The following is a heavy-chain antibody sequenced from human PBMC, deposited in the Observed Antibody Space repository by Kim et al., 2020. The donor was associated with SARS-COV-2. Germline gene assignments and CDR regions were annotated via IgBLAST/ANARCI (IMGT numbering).Heavy chain of an antibody. CDR3: ARLTDYYDSSGYFIPHAFDI. J-gene: IGHJ3*02. D-gene: IGHD3-22*01. Sequence: RVTISVDTSKNQFSLKLSSVTAADTAVYYCARLTDYYDSSGYFIPHAFDIWGQGTMVTVSS. V-gene: IGHV4-39*01.